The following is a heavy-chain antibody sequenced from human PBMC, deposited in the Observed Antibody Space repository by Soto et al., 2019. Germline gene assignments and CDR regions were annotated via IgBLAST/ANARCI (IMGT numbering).Heavy chain of an antibody. V-gene: IGHV1-8*02. CDR1: GGTYGSYD. D-gene: IGHD1-1*01. Sequence: ASVKLSCNACGGTYGSYDIYCVRQATRKGLEWKGWMNPNTGNSGYAQKFQGRVTMTSDTSISTAHMELSSLRSEDTAVYYCARRAETNGWNGFGADKYYFDFWGQGTLVTVSS. J-gene: IGHJ4*02. CDR2: MNPNTGNS. CDR3: ARRAETNGWNGFGADKYYFDF.